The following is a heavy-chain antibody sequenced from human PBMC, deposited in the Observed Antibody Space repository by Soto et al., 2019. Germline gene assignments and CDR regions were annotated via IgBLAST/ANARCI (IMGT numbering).Heavy chain of an antibody. Sequence: SETLSLTCTVSGGSISSGGYYWSWIRQHPGKGLEWIGYIYYSGSTYYKPSLKSRVTISVDTSKNQFSLKLNSVTAADTAVYYCARHNYGSGSTYFDYWGQGTLVTVSS. CDR1: GGSISSGGYY. V-gene: IGHV4-31*03. J-gene: IGHJ4*02. CDR3: ARHNYGSGSTYFDY. D-gene: IGHD3-10*01. CDR2: IYYSGST.